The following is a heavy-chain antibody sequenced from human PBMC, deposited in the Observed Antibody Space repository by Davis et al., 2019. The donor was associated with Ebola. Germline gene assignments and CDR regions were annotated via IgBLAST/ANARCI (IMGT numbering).Heavy chain of an antibody. CDR3: AREGPSLYDSSGYLEYFQH. Sequence: PGGSLRLSCAASGFTFSSYGMHWVRQAPGKGLEWVAVISYDGSNKYYADSVKGQFTISRDNAKNSLYLQMNSLRAEDTAVYYCAREGPSLYDSSGYLEYFQHWGQGTLVTVSS. D-gene: IGHD3-22*01. CDR2: ISYDGSNK. CDR1: GFTFSSYG. V-gene: IGHV3-30*03. J-gene: IGHJ1*01.